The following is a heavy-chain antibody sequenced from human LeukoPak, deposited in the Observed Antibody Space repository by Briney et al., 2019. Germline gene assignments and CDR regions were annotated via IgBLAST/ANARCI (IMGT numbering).Heavy chain of an antibody. Sequence: GGSLRLSCAASGFAFSDYYMSWIRQAPGKGLEWVSHISSFSNFRSYADSVKGRFTISRDNAKNSLYLQVNSLRAEDTAVYYCARPTIAAAGNFEYWGQGTLVTVSS. V-gene: IGHV3-11*03. D-gene: IGHD6-13*01. J-gene: IGHJ4*02. CDR3: ARPTIAAAGNFEY. CDR1: GFAFSDYY. CDR2: ISSFSNFR.